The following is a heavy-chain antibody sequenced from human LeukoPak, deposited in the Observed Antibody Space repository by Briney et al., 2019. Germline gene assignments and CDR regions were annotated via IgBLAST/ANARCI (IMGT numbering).Heavy chain of an antibody. CDR2: IRYDGSNK. V-gene: IGHV3-30*02. D-gene: IGHD4-23*01. CDR3: AKAGNSYYYYYMDV. J-gene: IGHJ6*03. Sequence: PGGSLRLSCAASGFTFSSYGMHWVPQAPGKGLEWVAFIRYDGSNKYYADSVKGRFTISRDNSKNTLYLQMNSLRAEDTAVYYCAKAGNSYYYYYMDVWGKGTTVTVSS. CDR1: GFTFSSYG.